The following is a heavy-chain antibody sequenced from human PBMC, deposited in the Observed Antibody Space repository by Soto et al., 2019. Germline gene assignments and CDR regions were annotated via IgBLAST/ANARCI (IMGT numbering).Heavy chain of an antibody. J-gene: IGHJ4*02. V-gene: IGHV3-30*03. CDR1: GFTFSTYG. Sequence: QVQLVESGGAVVQPGMSLRLSCTTSGFTFSTYGMHWVRQAPGKGLEWVAGISSDRRNQYYADSVKGRFTISRDNSKNTLYLEMNSLRSEDTALYYCAEVGYGRPGNDYWGQGTLVSVSS. CDR3: AEVGYGRPGNDY. CDR2: ISSDRRNQ. D-gene: IGHD6-13*01.